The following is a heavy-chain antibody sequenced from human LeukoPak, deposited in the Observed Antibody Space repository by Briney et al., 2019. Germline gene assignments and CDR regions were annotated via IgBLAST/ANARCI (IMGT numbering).Heavy chain of an antibody. V-gene: IGHV1-69*04. D-gene: IGHD6-19*01. CDR2: IIPILGIA. J-gene: IGHJ4*02. Sequence: SVKVSCKASGGTFSSYAISWVRQAPGQGPEWMGRIIPILGIANYAQKFKGRVTITADKSTSTAYMELSSLRSEDTAVYYCAREAPSSSGLFDYWGQGTLVTVSS. CDR3: AREAPSSSGLFDY. CDR1: GGTFSSYA.